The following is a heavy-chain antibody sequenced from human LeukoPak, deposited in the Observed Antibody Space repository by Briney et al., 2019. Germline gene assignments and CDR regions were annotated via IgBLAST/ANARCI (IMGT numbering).Heavy chain of an antibody. J-gene: IGHJ4*02. Sequence: ASVKVSCKASGHTFTGYYMHWVRQAPGQGLEWMGWINPNSGGTNYAQKFQGRVTMTRDTSISTAYMELSRLRSDDTAVYYCASYSGSYSSDFDYWGQGTLVTVSS. V-gene: IGHV1-2*02. CDR3: ASYSGSYSSDFDY. CDR1: GHTFTGYY. D-gene: IGHD1-26*01. CDR2: INPNSGGT.